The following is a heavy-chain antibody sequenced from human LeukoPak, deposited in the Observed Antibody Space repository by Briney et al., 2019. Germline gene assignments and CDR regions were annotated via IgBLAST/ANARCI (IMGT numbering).Heavy chain of an antibody. CDR3: ARDWITSTGDRTYNWFDP. Sequence: SETLSLTCTVSGGSISSSSYYWAWIRQPPGKGLEWIANTYYSGTSYYNPSLTSRVTTSVDTSQNQFSLKLSSVTAADTAVYYCARDWITSTGDRTYNWFDPWGQGTLVTVSS. CDR1: GGSISSSSYY. J-gene: IGHJ5*02. CDR2: TYYSGTS. D-gene: IGHD1-14*01. V-gene: IGHV4-39*07.